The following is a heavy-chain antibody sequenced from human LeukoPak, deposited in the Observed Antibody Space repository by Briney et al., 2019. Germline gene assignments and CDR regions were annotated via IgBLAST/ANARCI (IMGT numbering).Heavy chain of an antibody. CDR3: AREGLAYCGGDCYRGLDY. CDR2: ISYDGSNK. V-gene: IGHV3-30-3*01. CDR1: GFTFSSYA. J-gene: IGHJ4*02. D-gene: IGHD2-21*02. Sequence: PGGSLRLSCAASGFTFSSYAMHWVRQAPGKGLEWVAVISYDGSNKYYADSVKGRFTISRDNSKNTLYLQMNSLRAEDTAVYYCAREGLAYCGGDCYRGLDYWGQGTLVTVSS.